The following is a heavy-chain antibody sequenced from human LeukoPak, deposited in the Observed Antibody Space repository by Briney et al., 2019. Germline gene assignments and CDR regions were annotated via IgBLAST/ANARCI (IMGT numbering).Heavy chain of an antibody. V-gene: IGHV4-39*01. Sequence: PSETLSLTCTISGGSFNSHSYFWAWIRQPPGKRLEWIGRVDDEVVSHYNPSLTSPVSISVVPPNDRICLMLASVTPTDTGVIYCAILRRFSNRFFDLYMDIWGKGNAVTVSS. CDR3: AILRRFSNRFFDLYMDI. CDR1: GGSFNSHSYF. J-gene: IGHJ6*04. CDR2: VDDEVVS. D-gene: IGHD1-14*01.